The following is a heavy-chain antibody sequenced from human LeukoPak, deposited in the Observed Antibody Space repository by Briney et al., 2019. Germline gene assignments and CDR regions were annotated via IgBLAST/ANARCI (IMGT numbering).Heavy chain of an antibody. CDR3: ARDRTMVRGVTRTGIDY. J-gene: IGHJ4*02. D-gene: IGHD3-10*01. Sequence: PSETLSLTCAVYGGSFSGYYWSWIRQPPGKGLEWIGEINHSGSTNYNPSLKSRVTISVDTSKNQFSLKLSSVTAADTAVYYCARDRTMVRGVTRTGIDYWGQGTLVTVSS. CDR1: GGSFSGYY. CDR2: INHSGST. V-gene: IGHV4-34*01.